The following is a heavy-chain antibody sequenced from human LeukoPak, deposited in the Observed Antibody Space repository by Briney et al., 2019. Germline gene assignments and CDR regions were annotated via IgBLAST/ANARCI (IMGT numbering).Heavy chain of an antibody. CDR3: ARLYSGSYFDN. Sequence: SETLSLTCTVSGGSISNYYWSWIRQPPGQGLEGIGYIYYSGSTNYNPSLKSRVTISVETSQNQFSLKLISVTAVDTAVYYFARLYSGSYFDNWGGGALVTASP. J-gene: IGHJ4*02. CDR2: IYYSGST. D-gene: IGHD6-13*01. CDR1: GGSISNYY. V-gene: IGHV4-59*12.